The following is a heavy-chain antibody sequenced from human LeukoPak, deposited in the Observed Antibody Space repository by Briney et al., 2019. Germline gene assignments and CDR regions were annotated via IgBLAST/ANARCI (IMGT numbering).Heavy chain of an antibody. CDR2: IYYSGST. D-gene: IGHD3-22*01. Sequence: PSETLSLTXTVSGGSISSYYWSWIRQPPGKGLEWIGYIYYSGSTNYNPSLKSRVTISVDTSKNQFSLKLSSVTAADTAVYYCARMPGNYYYDSSGYFMGIDYWGQGTLVTVSS. J-gene: IGHJ4*02. CDR3: ARMPGNYYYDSSGYFMGIDY. CDR1: GGSISSYY. V-gene: IGHV4-59*01.